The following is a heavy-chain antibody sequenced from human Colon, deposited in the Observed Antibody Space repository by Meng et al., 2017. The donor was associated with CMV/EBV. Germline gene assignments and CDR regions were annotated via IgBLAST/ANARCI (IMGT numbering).Heavy chain of an antibody. CDR1: GCSLNTYEVG. Sequence: QITVKEYGPTLVKPKQTLTLTFTFAGCSLNTYEVGVGWFRQPPGKAPEWLALIYWDDDKRYRSSLGNRLTLTHDASKNQVVLTMTDMDPVDTATYYCAHKSLPAAFFDYWSQGTLVTVSS. CDR2: IYWDDDK. D-gene: IGHD2-2*01. J-gene: IGHJ4*02. CDR3: AHKSLPAAFFDY. V-gene: IGHV2-5*02.